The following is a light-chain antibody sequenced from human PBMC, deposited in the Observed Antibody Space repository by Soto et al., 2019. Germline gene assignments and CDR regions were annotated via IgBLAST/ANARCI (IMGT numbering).Light chain of an antibody. Sequence: EIVLTQSPGTLSLSPGEIATLSCRASQSVSSTYLAWYQQKPGQAPRLLIHGASSRATGIPDRFSGSGSGTDFTLTIRRLEPEDFAVFYCQQYGSSPQTFGQGTKVEVK. CDR3: QQYGSSPQT. V-gene: IGKV3-20*01. J-gene: IGKJ1*01. CDR2: GAS. CDR1: QSVSSTY.